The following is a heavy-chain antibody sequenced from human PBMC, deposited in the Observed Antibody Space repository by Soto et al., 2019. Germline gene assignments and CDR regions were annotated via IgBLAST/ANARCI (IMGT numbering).Heavy chain of an antibody. D-gene: IGHD3-10*01. V-gene: IGHV4-39*01. CDR3: AILYGSGSYQKNY. Sequence: SLTCTVSGGSISSSSYYWGWIRQPPGKGLEWIGSIYYSGSTYYNPSLKSRVTISVDTSKNQFSLKLSSVTAADTAVYYCAILYGSGSYQKNYWGQGTLVTVSS. J-gene: IGHJ4*02. CDR2: IYYSGST. CDR1: GGSISSSSYY.